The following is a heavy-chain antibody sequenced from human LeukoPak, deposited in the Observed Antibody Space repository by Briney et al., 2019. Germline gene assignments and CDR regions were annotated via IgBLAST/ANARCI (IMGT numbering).Heavy chain of an antibody. V-gene: IGHV4-30-2*01. J-gene: IGHJ1*01. Sequence: SETLSLTCAVSGGSISSGGYYWSWIRQPPGKGLEWIGYIYHSGSTYYNPSLKSRVTISVDRSKNQFSLKLSSVTAADTAVYYCARVAVGYFQHWGQGTLVTVSS. CDR1: GGSISSGGYY. CDR2: IYHSGST. D-gene: IGHD6-19*01. CDR3: ARVAVGYFQH.